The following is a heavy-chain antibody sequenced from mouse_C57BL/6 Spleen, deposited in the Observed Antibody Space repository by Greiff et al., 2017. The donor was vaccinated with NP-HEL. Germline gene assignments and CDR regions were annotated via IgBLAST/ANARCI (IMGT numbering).Heavy chain of an antibody. CDR1: GYTFTDYY. CDR2: LNPNNGGT. CDR3: ARDGYDGKRFAY. V-gene: IGHV1-26*01. D-gene: IGHD2-2*01. J-gene: IGHJ3*01. Sequence: VQLKHSGPELVKPGASVKISCKASGYTFTDYYMNWVKQSHGKSLEWMGDLNPNNGGTSYNQKFKCKATLTVDKSSSTAYMELRSLTSEDSAIYYCARDGYDGKRFAYWSQGTLITVSA.